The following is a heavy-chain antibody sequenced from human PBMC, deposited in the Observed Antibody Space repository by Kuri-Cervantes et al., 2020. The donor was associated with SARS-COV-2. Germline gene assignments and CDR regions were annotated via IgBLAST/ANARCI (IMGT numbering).Heavy chain of an antibody. CDR1: GGSFSGYY. J-gene: IGHJ5*02. CDR3: ARHIVVVPAAPNWFDP. D-gene: IGHD2-2*01. Sequence: ESLKISCAVYGGSFSGYYWSWIRQPPGKGLEWIGEINHSGSTNYNPSLKSRVTISVDTSKNQFSLKLSSVTAADTAVYYCARHIVVVPAAPNWFDPWGQGTLVTVSS. CDR2: INHSGST. V-gene: IGHV4-34*01.